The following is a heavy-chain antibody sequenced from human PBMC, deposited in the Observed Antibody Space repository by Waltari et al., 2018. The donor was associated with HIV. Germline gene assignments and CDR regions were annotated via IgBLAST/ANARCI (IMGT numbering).Heavy chain of an antibody. D-gene: IGHD3-10*01. CDR1: GYSFSIYD. CDR3: ATALGTYGLYQYHGLNV. J-gene: IGHJ6*02. Sequence: HVQLVQSGAEVKKPGAPVTVSWKASGYSFSIYDINWVRQAPGQGLEWMGWMNPNGGQTGYAQKFQDRVTMTRNTATSTASLELSSLRSEDTAVYYCATALGTYGLYQYHGLNVWGQGTTVTVS. CDR2: MNPNGGQT. V-gene: IGHV1-8*02.